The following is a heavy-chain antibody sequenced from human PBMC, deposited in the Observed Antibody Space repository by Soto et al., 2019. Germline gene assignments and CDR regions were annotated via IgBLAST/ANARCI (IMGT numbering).Heavy chain of an antibody. J-gene: IGHJ5*02. CDR1: GGTFSSYA. CDR3: ARDREEQQLVHWFDP. Sequence: SVKVCCKASGGTFSSYAISWVRQAPGQGLEWMGGIIPIFGTANYAQKFQGRVTITADESTSTAYMELSSLRSEDTAVYYCARDREEQQLVHWFDPWGQGTLVTVSS. CDR2: IIPIFGTA. V-gene: IGHV1-69*13. D-gene: IGHD6-13*01.